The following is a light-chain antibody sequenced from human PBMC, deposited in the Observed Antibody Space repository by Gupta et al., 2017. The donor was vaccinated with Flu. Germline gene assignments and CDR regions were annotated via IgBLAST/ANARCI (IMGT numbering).Light chain of an antibody. CDR3: AAWDDSLNGPV. J-gene: IGLJ3*02. CDR1: SSNIGSNT. CDR2: SNN. V-gene: IGLV1-44*01. Sequence: SVLTQPPSASGTHGLRVTSSRFGSSSNIGSNTVTWYQQLPGTAPKLLIYSNNQRPSGVPDRFFGTKSCTSASLAISGLQSEGEADYYCAAWDDSLNGPVFGGGTKLTVL.